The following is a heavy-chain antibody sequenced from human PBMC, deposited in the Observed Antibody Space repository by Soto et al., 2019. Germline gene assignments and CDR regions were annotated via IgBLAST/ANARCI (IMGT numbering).Heavy chain of an antibody. CDR1: GGSISSGGYY. Sequence: PSETLSLXCTVSGGSISSGGYYCNWIRQLPGKGLEWIGYTYYSGHTYNNPSLNSRVTMSVDTSKNQFSLKLKSVTAADTAVYYCACNSDVLTPFDYWGQGTLVTVSS. CDR3: ACNSDVLTPFDY. D-gene: IGHD3-9*01. CDR2: TYYSGHT. V-gene: IGHV4-31*03. J-gene: IGHJ4*02.